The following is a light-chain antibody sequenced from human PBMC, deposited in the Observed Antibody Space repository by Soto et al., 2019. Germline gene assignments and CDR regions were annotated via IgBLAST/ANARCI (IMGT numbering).Light chain of an antibody. CDR1: QGINNY. CDR3: QKYDSGPRT. J-gene: IGKJ1*01. Sequence: IQLTQSPSSLSASVGDRVTITCRASQGINNYLAWYQQKPGKVPVLLIYSASTLKPGIPSRFSGSGTGTDFTLTISSLQPEDFATYYCQKYDSGPRTFGQGTKVDIK. CDR2: SAS. V-gene: IGKV1-27*01.